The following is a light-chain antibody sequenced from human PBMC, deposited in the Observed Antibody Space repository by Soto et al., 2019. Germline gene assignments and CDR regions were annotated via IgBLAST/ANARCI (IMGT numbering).Light chain of an antibody. CDR2: AAS. Sequence: EIQLTQSPSSLSASVGDRVTISCRASQGISSDLAWYQQNPGKAPKLLIYAASTWQNGVPSTFSGSGSGTEFTLTISSLQPEDFATYYCQQYKSYPITFGEGTRLEIK. V-gene: IGKV1-9*01. J-gene: IGKJ5*01. CDR3: QQYKSYPIT. CDR1: QGISSD.